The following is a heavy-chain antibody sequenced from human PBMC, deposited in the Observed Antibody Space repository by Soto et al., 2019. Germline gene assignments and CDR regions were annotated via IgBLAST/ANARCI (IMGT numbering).Heavy chain of an antibody. D-gene: IGHD2-2*01. Sequence: QVQLVESGGGVVQPGRSLRLSCAASGFTFSSYGMHWVRQAPGKGLEWVAVIWYDGSNKYYADSVKGRFTISRDNSKNTLYLQMNSLRAEDTAVYYCAREWEIVVVPAAMSPPPGFDPWGQGTLVTVSS. CDR1: GFTFSSYG. J-gene: IGHJ5*02. V-gene: IGHV3-33*01. CDR3: AREWEIVVVPAAMSPPPGFDP. CDR2: IWYDGSNK.